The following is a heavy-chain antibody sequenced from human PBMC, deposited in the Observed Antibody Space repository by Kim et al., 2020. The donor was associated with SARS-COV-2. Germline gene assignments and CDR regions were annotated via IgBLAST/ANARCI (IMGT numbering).Heavy chain of an antibody. J-gene: IGHJ4*02. D-gene: IGHD4-17*01. V-gene: IGHV3-23*03. CDR3: AKVGSDYGDYYFDY. Sequence: ADPVKGRFTISRDNTKNTLYLQMTSMRAEDTAVYYCAKVGSDYGDYYFDYWGQGTLVTVSS.